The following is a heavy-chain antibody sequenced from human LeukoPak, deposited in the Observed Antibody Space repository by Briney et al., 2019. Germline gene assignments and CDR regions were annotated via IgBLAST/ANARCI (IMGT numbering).Heavy chain of an antibody. J-gene: IGHJ4*02. CDR1: GDSISNYY. CDR2: ISYIGST. V-gene: IGHV4-59*01. D-gene: IGHD6-19*01. Sequence: SETLSLTCTVSGDSISNYYWSWIRQPPGRGLEWLGHISYIGSTNYNPSLNSRVTISVDTSKNQFSLRLSSVTAADTAVYFCASSKPGYSSGLVGYWGQGTLVTVSS. CDR3: ASSKPGYSSGLVGY.